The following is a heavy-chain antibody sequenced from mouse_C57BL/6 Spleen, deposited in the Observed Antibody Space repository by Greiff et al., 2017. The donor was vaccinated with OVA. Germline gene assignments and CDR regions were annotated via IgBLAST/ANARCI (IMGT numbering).Heavy chain of an antibody. V-gene: IGHV1-80*01. D-gene: IGHD1-1*01. CDR2: IYPGDGDT. Sequence: VKLMESGAELVKPGASVKISCKASGYAFSSYWMNWVKQRPGKGLEWIGQIYPGDGDTNYNGKFKGKATLTADKSSSTAYMQLSSLTSEDSAVYFCARSEITTVVAPFDYWGQGTTLTVSS. J-gene: IGHJ2*01. CDR3: ARSEITTVVAPFDY. CDR1: GYAFSSYW.